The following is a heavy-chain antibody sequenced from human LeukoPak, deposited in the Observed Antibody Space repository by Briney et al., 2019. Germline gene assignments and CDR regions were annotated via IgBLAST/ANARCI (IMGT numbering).Heavy chain of an antibody. V-gene: IGHV4-30-4*07. Sequence: SETLSLTCAVSGGSISSGGYSWSWIRQPPGKGMEFIAYIYYTGNTYFNPSLKSRVTISVDTSKNQFSLTLSSVTAADTAVYYCARVLAAAGNNWFDPWGQGTLVTVSS. CDR3: ARVLAAAGNNWFDP. J-gene: IGHJ5*02. D-gene: IGHD6-13*01. CDR1: GGSISSGGYS. CDR2: IYYTGNT.